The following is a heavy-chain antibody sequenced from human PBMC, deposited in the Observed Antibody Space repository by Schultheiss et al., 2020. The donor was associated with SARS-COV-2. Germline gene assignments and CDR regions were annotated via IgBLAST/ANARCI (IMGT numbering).Heavy chain of an antibody. CDR3: AKDITPSMIVVVITIFDY. CDR1: GFTFSSYA. V-gene: IGHV3-23*01. CDR2: ISSSSSYI. D-gene: IGHD3-22*01. Sequence: GGSLRLSCAASGFTFSSYAMSWVRQAPGKGLEWVSSISSSSSYIYYADSVKGRFTISRDNSKNTLYLQMNSLRAEDTAVYYCAKDITPSMIVVVITIFDYWGQGTLVTVSS. J-gene: IGHJ4*02.